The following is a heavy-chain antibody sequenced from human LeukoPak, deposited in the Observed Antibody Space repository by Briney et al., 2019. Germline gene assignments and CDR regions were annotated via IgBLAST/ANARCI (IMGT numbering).Heavy chain of an antibody. J-gene: IGHJ6*02. CDR3: ARDLVPYGSGSPNDYYGMDV. Sequence: SQTLSLTCAISGDSVSSNSAAWNWIRQSPSRGHEWLGRTYYRSKWYNDYAVSVKSRITINPDTSKNQFSLQLNSVTPEDTAVYYCARDLVPYGSGSPNDYYGMDVWGQGTTVTVSS. CDR2: TYYRSKWYN. CDR1: GDSVSSNSAA. V-gene: IGHV6-1*01. D-gene: IGHD3-10*01.